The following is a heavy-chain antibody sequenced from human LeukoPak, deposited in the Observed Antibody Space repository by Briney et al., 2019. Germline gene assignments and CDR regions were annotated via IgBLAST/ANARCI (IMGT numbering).Heavy chain of an antibody. CDR2: ISGDGGSR. J-gene: IGHJ4*02. CDR1: GFTFDDYA. CDR3: AKDIRPLLTISSDY. Sequence: GGSLRLSCAASGFTFDDYAMHWVRQAPGKGLEWVSLISGDGGSRYYADSVKGRFTISRDNSKNSLYLQMNSLRTEDTALYYCAKDIRPLLTISSDYWGQGTLVTVSS. V-gene: IGHV3-43*02. D-gene: IGHD3-3*01.